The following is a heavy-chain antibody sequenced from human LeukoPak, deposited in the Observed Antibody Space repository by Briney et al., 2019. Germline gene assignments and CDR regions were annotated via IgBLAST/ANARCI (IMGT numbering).Heavy chain of an antibody. Sequence: SQTLSLTCAISGDSFSADSATWNWIRQSPSRGLEWPGRTYYRSNRSKWSSDYALSVKSRITISPDTSKNEFSLQLNSVTPEDTAVYYCTRANYRAFDIWGQGTMVTVSS. V-gene: IGHV6-1*01. J-gene: IGHJ3*02. CDR3: TRANYRAFDI. D-gene: IGHD5-24*01. CDR2: TYYRSNRSKWSS. CDR1: GDSFSADSAT.